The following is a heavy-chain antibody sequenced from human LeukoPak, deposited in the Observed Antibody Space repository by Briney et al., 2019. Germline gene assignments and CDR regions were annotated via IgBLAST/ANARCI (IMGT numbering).Heavy chain of an antibody. J-gene: IGHJ4*02. V-gene: IGHV1-3*01. CDR3: ARGYSYGLFDY. CDR1: GYTFTSYA. D-gene: IGHD5-18*01. Sequence: EASVKDSCKASGYTFTSYAMHWVRQAPGQRLEWMGRINAGNGNTKYSQKFQGRVTITRDTSASTAYMELSSLRSEDTAVYYCARGYSYGLFDYWGQGTLVTVSS. CDR2: INAGNGNT.